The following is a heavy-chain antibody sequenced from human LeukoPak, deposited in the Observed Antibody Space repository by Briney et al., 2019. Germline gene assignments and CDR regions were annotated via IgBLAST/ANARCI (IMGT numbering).Heavy chain of an antibody. CDR2: TYYRSKWYN. Sequence: SQTLSLTCAISGDSVSSNTAAWNWIRQSPSRGLEWLGRTYYRSKWYNDYAVFVRGRITVNPDTSKNEFSLHLNSVTPDDTAVYYCVRDGQLGYDALDIWGQGTLVTVSS. D-gene: IGHD2-2*01. CDR3: VRDGQLGYDALDI. J-gene: IGHJ3*02. CDR1: GDSVSSNTAA. V-gene: IGHV6-1*01.